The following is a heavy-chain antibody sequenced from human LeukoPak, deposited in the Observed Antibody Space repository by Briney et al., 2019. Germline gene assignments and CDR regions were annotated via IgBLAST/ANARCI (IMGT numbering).Heavy chain of an antibody. CDR3: ARDYRVGCTGGACFPIDY. CDR1: GFTFSNHA. CDR2: ISYEVSNQ. J-gene: IGHJ4*02. Sequence: GRSLRLSCAVSGFTFSNHAMPWVRQAPGKGLECVAGISYEVSNQYYAESVRGRSTIYRDNSRNTLYVQMNNLRDEDTALYYCARDYRVGCTGGACFPIDYWGQGTLVTVSS. V-gene: IGHV3-30*04. D-gene: IGHD2-8*02.